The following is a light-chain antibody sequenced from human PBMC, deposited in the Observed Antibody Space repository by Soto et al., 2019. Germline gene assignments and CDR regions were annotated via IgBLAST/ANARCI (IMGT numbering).Light chain of an antibody. J-gene: IGLJ1*01. CDR3: ISYTTNNTPHV. CDR2: DVS. V-gene: IGLV2-14*03. Sequence: QSVLTQPASVSGSPGHSITISCTGTSSDVGGYSYVSWYQQHPGKAPKLMIYDVSNRPSGVSDRFSGSKSGNTASLTISGLQAEDEADYYCISYTTNNTPHVFGTGTKLTVL. CDR1: SSDVGGYSY.